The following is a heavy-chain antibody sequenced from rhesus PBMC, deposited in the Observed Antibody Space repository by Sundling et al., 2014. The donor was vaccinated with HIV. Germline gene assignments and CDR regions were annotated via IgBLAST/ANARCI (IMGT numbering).Heavy chain of an antibody. Sequence: EVQLVESGGGLVQPGGSLRLSCAASGFTFSDYGMYWVRQAPGKGLEWISATTSGGGRTFYADSVKGRFIISRDNSKNTLSLQMNSLRLEDTAVYYCAKEGAEYSLEYLEVWGQGALVTVSS. CDR2: TTSGGGRT. D-gene: IGHD1-1-1*01. J-gene: IGHJ1*01. CDR3: AKEGAEYSLEYLEV. V-gene: IGHV3S42*01. CDR1: GFTFSDYG.